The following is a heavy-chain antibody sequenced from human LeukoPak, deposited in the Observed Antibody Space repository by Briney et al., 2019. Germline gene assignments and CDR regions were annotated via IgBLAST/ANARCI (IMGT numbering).Heavy chain of an antibody. Sequence: PGGSLRLSCAAPGFTFSTFAMHWVRQAPGKGLEWVAIISYDGTTQHYADSVKGRFTISRDNSKNTLFLQMNSLSAECTAVFFCGRVFQDEGVRPDPYYGMDVWGQGTTVIVSS. CDR2: ISYDGTTQ. CDR1: GFTFSTFA. V-gene: IGHV3-30*03. CDR3: GRVFQDEGVRPDPYYGMDV. J-gene: IGHJ6*02. D-gene: IGHD2-21*01.